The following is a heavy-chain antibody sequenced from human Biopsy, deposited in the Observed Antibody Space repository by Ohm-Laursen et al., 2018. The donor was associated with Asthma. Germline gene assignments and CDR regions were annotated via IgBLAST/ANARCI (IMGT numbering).Heavy chain of an antibody. V-gene: IGHV3-21*01. J-gene: IGHJ4*02. D-gene: IGHD2-21*01. CDR2: ISRSSTYI. CDR1: GFPLSNYA. Sequence: SLRLSCSASGFPLSNYAMNWVRQAPGKGLEWVSSISRSSTYIFYADSIEGRFTVSRDNAKASLYLQLNSLRAEDTAIYYCARSREAYCDGSSTCHTSGFDYWGQGTLVTVSS. CDR3: ARSREAYCDGSSTCHTSGFDY.